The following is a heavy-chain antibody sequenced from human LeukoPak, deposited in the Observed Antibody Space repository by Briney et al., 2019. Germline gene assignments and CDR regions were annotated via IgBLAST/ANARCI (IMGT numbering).Heavy chain of an antibody. CDR2: TYYRSKWYN. Sequence: SQTLSLTCAISGDSVSSNSAAWNWIRQSPSRGLEWLGRTYYRSKWYNDYAVSVKSRITINPDTSKNQFSLQLSSVTAADTAVYYCARDAGKSAWFDPWGQGTLVTVSS. CDR3: ARDAGKSAWFDP. J-gene: IGHJ5*02. D-gene: IGHD3-3*01. V-gene: IGHV6-1*01. CDR1: GDSVSSNSAA.